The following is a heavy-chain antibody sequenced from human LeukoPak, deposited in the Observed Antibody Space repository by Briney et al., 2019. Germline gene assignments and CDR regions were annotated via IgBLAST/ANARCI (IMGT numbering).Heavy chain of an antibody. V-gene: IGHV6-1*01. CDR2: TYYRSKWYN. CDR1: GDSVSSNSIA. D-gene: IGHD4-11*01. CDR3: ARDSRVSNSLPLDN. Sequence: SQTLSLTCAISGDSVSSNSIAWNWIRQSPSRGLEWLGRTYYRSKWYNDYAISVKSRITINPDTSKNQLSLQLNSVSPEDTAVYYCARDSRVSNSLPLDNWGQGTLVTASS. J-gene: IGHJ4*02.